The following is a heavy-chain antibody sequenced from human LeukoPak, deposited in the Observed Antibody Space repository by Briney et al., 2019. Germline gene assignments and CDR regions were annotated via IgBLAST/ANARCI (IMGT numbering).Heavy chain of an antibody. V-gene: IGHV4-59*01. CDR2: IYYSGST. CDR1: GGSFSSYY. D-gene: IGHD3-22*01. CDR3: ARVDSSGYEYYFDY. J-gene: IGHJ4*02. Sequence: SETLSLTCAVYGGSFSSYYWSWIRQPPGKGLEWIGYIYYSGSTNYNPSLKSRVTISVDTSKNQFSLKLSSVTAADTAVYYCARVDSSGYEYYFDYWGQGTLVTVSS.